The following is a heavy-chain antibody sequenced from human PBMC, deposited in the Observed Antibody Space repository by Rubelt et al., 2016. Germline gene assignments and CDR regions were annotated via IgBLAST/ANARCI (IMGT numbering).Heavy chain of an antibody. J-gene: IGHJ3*02. CDR3: ARAGVTTADAFDI. CDR1: GFTFSSYG. V-gene: IGHV3-30*19. Sequence: GGVVQPGRSLRLSCAASGFTFSSYGMHWVRQAPGMGLEWVAVISYDGSNKYYADSVKGRFTISRDNSKNTLYLQMNSLRAEDTAVYYCARAGVTTADAFDIWGQGTMVTVSS. CDR2: ISYDGSNK. D-gene: IGHD4-11*01.